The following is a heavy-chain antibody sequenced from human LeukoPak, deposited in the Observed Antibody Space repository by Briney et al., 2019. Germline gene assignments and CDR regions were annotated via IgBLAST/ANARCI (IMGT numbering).Heavy chain of an antibody. CDR3: AKKTGENCFAP. V-gene: IGHV4-59*08. CDR1: GGSISSHY. Sequence: SETLSLTCTVSGGSISSHYWSWIRQPPGKGLEWIGYIYYSGSTNYNPSLKSRVTISVDTSKNQFSLKLSSVTAADTAVYYCAKKTGENCFAPWGQEPLVTVSS. J-gene: IGHJ5*02. CDR2: IYYSGST.